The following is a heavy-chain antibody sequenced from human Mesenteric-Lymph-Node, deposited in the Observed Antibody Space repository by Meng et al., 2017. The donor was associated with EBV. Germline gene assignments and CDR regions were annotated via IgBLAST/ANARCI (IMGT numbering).Heavy chain of an antibody. V-gene: IGHV4-4*02. J-gene: IGHJ4*02. D-gene: IGHD5-24*01. CDR1: GDSISSGNW. CDR3: ARVGYNYVYYFDF. CDR2: VYHTGSA. Sequence: QVQRHESGPGLVKPSGTLSLPGAVFGDSISSGNWWNWVRQPPGKGLEWIGEVYHTGSANYNPSLKSRVIIAVDKSNNQFSLRLSSVTAADTAVYYCARVGYNYVYYFDFWGQGTLVTVSS.